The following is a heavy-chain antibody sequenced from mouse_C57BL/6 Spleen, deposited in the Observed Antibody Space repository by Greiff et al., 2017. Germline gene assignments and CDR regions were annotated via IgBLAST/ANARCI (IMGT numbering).Heavy chain of an antibody. V-gene: IGHV1-78*01. Sequence: VQLQQSDAELVKPGASVKISCKVSGYTFPDHTIHWMKQRPEQGLEWIGYIYPRDGSTKYNEKFKGKATLTADKSSSTAYMQLNSLTSEDSAVYFCARIYYDYEDWFAYWGQGTLVTVSA. CDR3: ARIYYDYEDWFAY. CDR2: IYPRDGST. J-gene: IGHJ3*01. CDR1: GYTFPDHT. D-gene: IGHD2-4*01.